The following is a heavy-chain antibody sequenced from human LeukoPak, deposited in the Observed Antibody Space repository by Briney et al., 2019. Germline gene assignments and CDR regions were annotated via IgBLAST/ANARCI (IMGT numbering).Heavy chain of an antibody. D-gene: IGHD3-10*01. V-gene: IGHV5-51*01. CDR1: GYTFTTYW. CDR2: IYPDDSDT. J-gene: IGHJ2*01. CDR3: ARLGGDTYYFGSASYPNWYFDL. Sequence: GESLKISCQASGYTFTTYWIGWGRQMPGKRLECVGIIYPDDSDTTYSPSFQGQVTISADKSFSTAYLQWSSLKASDTAIYYCARLGGDTYYFGSASYPNWYFDLWGRGTLVTVSS.